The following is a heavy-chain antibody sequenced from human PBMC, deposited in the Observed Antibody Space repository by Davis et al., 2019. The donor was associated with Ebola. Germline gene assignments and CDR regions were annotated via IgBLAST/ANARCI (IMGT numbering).Heavy chain of an antibody. D-gene: IGHD1-26*01. J-gene: IGHJ5*02. CDR3: ARDSGSFIAWFDP. CDR2: INAGNGNT. V-gene: IGHV1-3*01. CDR1: GYTFTSYA. Sequence: AASVQVSCKASGYTFTSYAMHWVRQAPGQRLEWMGWINAGNGNTKYSQKFQGRVTITRDTSASTAYMELSSLRSEDTAVYYCARDSGSFIAWFDPWGQGTLVTVSS.